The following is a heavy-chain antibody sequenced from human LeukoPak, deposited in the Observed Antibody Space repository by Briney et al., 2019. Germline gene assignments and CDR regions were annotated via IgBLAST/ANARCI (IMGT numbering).Heavy chain of an antibody. CDR3: ARGPLYNYDILTGYDY. Sequence: GRSLRLSCVGSQFTFNSYALHWVRQAPGKGLEWVAVISYDGIHKYYADSVKGRFTISRDNSRNTLYLQMDSLRAEDTAVYYCARGPLYNYDILTGYDYWGQGTLVTVSS. D-gene: IGHD3-9*01. J-gene: IGHJ4*02. V-gene: IGHV3-30-3*01. CDR2: ISYDGIHK. CDR1: QFTFNSYA.